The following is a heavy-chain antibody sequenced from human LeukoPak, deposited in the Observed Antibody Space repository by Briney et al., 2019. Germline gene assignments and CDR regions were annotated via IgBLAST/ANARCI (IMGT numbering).Heavy chain of an antibody. CDR3: AKEGVASGP. CDR1: GFTFGNHD. V-gene: IGHV3-23*01. CDR2: ITAGGSST. J-gene: IGHJ5*02. Sequence: GGSLRLSCAVSGFTFGNHDMCWVRQAPGKGLEWVAGITAGGSSTHTSGSVKGRFTISRDNSKNTLFLQMNSLRVEDTAIYYCAKEGVASGPWGQGTLVTVSS. D-gene: IGHD2-8*02.